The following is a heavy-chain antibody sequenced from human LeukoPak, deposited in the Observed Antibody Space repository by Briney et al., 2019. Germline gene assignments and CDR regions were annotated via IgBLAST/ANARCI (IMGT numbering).Heavy chain of an antibody. CDR2: ISAYNGNT. J-gene: IGHJ6*03. Sequence: ASVKVSCKASGYTFTSYGISWVRQAPGQGLEWMGWISAYNGNTNYAQKLQGRVTMTTDTSTSTAYMELRSLRSDDTAVYYCATLAVAPILGYYYYYMDVWGKGTTVTVSS. CDR1: GYTFTSYG. D-gene: IGHD6-19*01. CDR3: ATLAVAPILGYYYYYMDV. V-gene: IGHV1-18*01.